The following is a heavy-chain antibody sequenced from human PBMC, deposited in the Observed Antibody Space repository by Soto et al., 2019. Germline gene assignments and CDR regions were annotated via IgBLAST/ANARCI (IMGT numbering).Heavy chain of an antibody. D-gene: IGHD1-1*01. V-gene: IGHV2-5*02. CDR2: LYWDGDK. Sequence: QITLKESGPTLVKPTQTLTLTCTFSGFSVTNNGEGVGWIRQPPGKALEWLATLYWDGDKRYSPSLRKRASVSTDNAKSQVVLTMTDMGPEDTGTYFCAHSKTTRTSATYFDLWGQGTLVTVS. CDR3: AHSKTTRTSATYFDL. J-gene: IGHJ4*02. CDR1: GFSVTNNGEG.